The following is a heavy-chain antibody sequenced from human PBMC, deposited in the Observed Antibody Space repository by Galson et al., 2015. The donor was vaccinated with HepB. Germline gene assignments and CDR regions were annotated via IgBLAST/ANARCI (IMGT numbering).Heavy chain of an antibody. V-gene: IGHV1-18*01. CDR2: ISAYNGNT. J-gene: IGHJ5*01. Sequence: SVKVSCKVSGYTFTSYGISWVRQAPGQGLEWMGWISAYNGNTYYAQKLQGRVTMTTDTSTSTAYMELRSLRFDDTAVYYCARRYSYAPFASWGHATLVTVSS. CDR1: GYTFTSYG. D-gene: IGHD5-18*01. CDR3: ARRYSYAPFAS.